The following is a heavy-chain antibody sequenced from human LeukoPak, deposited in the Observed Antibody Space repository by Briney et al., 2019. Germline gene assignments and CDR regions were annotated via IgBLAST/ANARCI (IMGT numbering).Heavy chain of an antibody. D-gene: IGHD1-26*01. CDR2: IRADGSNK. V-gene: IGHV3-30*02. J-gene: IGHJ4*02. Sequence: GGSLRLSCAASGFTFSSCGMHWVRQAPGKGLEWVAFIRADGSNKYYADSVKGRFTISRDNSKNTLYLQMNSLRPEDTAVYYCASGGTYSGYFSYWGQGTLVIVSS. CDR1: GFTFSSCG. CDR3: ASGGTYSGYFSY.